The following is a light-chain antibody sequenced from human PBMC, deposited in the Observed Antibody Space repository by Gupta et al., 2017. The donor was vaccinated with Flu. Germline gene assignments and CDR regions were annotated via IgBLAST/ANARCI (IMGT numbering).Light chain of an antibody. CDR2: EVS. CDR1: NSAVGGYNY. V-gene: IGLV2-14*01. CDR3: SSYTVSVTNTWV. J-gene: IGLJ3*02. Sequence: QSALTQPASVSGSPGQSITISCTGSNSAVGGYNYVSWYQQYPGKAPNVMIFEVSNRPSGVSYRFSGSKSGTTASLTISGLPAEDEADYYCSSYTVSVTNTWVFGGGTKLTVL.